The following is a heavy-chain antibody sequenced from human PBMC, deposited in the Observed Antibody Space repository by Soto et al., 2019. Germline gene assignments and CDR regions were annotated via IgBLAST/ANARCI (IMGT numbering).Heavy chain of an antibody. CDR2: IVFGSGNT. Sequence: GKVSCKAPGLTFTSSAERWVRQARGQRLELIGCIVFGSGNTNYAQKFQERVTITRDMSTSTAYMELSSLRSEDTAVYYCAADPNYYDSSGYYAREYYYYGMDVWGQGTTVIVSS. CDR1: GLTFTSSA. V-gene: IGHV1-58*01. J-gene: IGHJ6*02. D-gene: IGHD3-22*01. CDR3: AADPNYYDSSGYYAREYYYYGMDV.